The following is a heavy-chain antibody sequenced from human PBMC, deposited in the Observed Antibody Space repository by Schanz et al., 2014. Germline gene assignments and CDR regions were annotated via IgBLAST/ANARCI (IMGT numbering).Heavy chain of an antibody. D-gene: IGHD2-15*01. CDR2: LSGSGGST. CDR3: AKGMGYCSGGTCYDYYYYGLDV. J-gene: IGHJ6*02. CDR1: GFTVSSNH. V-gene: IGHV3-23*01. Sequence: EVQLLDSGGGLVQPGGSLRLSCAVSGFTVSSNHMSWVRQAPGKGLEWVSALSGSGGSTYYADSVKGRFTISRDNSENTLYLQMNSLSADDTAVFYCAKGMGYCSGGTCYDYYYYGLDVWGQGTTVTVSS.